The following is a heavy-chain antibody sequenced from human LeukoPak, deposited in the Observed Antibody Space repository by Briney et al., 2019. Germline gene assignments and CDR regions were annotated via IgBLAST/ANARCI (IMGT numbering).Heavy chain of an antibody. J-gene: IGHJ6*02. CDR3: VRAHSIHNYHYGIDV. D-gene: IGHD3-3*01. CDR2: ISSNGISP. CDR1: GFTFSDFA. V-gene: IGHV3-64*01. Sequence: AGGSLRLSCAASGFTFSDFAMHWLRQAPGKGLEYVSTISSNGISPYYENSVKGRFTFSRDNSKNTLYLQMGRLRADDTAVYYCVRAHSIHNYHYGIDVWGHGTTVTVSS.